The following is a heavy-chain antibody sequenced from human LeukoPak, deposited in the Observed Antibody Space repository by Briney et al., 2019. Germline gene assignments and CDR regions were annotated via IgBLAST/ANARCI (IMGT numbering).Heavy chain of an antibody. CDR1: GYSFTSYW. CDR3: AKHTREGASDTPFDY. J-gene: IGHJ4*02. CDR2: IYPGDSDT. Sequence: GESLKISCKGSGYSFTSYWIGWVRQMPGKGLEWMGIIYPGDSDTRYSPSFQGQVTISADKSISTAYLQWSSLKASDTAIYYCAKHTREGASDTPFDYWGQGTLVTVSS. V-gene: IGHV5-51*01. D-gene: IGHD2-15*01.